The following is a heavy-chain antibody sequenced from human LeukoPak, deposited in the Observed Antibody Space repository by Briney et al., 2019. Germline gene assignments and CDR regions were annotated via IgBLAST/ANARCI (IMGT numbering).Heavy chain of an antibody. J-gene: IGHJ4*02. D-gene: IGHD3-10*01. CDR3: ARLWFGESYYFDY. V-gene: IGHV3-66*01. Sequence: GGSLRLSCAASGFTVSSNYMGWVRQAPGKGLEWVSVIYSGGSTYYADSVKGRFTISRDNSKNTLYLQMNSLRAEDTAVHYCARLWFGESYYFDYWGQGTLVTVSS. CDR1: GFTVSSNY. CDR2: IYSGGST.